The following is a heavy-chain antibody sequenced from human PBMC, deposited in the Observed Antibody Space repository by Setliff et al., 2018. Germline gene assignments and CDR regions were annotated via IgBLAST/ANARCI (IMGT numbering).Heavy chain of an antibody. Sequence: SVKVSCKASGGTFSSYGISWVRQAPGQGLEWMGGTIPVFGTTNYAQRFQGRVTIITDESTSTAYMELSSLRSEDTAMYYCARSPAVLGIVYLDPWGQGTLVTVSS. D-gene: IGHD2-15*01. CDR2: TIPVFGTT. CDR1: GGTFSSYG. V-gene: IGHV1-69*05. J-gene: IGHJ5*02. CDR3: ARSPAVLGIVYLDP.